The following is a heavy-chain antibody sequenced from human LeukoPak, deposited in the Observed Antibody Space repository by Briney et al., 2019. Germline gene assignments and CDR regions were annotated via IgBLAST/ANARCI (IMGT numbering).Heavy chain of an antibody. CDR2: MYHSGST. CDR1: GYSISSGYY. Sequence: SETLSLIRTVSGYSISSGYYWTWIRQPPGKGLEWIGNMYHSGSTNYNPSLKSRVTISVDTSKNQFSLKLSSVTAADTAVYYCARQGFTMIDYWGQGTLVTVSS. J-gene: IGHJ4*02. CDR3: ARQGFTMIDY. D-gene: IGHD3-22*01. V-gene: IGHV4-38-2*02.